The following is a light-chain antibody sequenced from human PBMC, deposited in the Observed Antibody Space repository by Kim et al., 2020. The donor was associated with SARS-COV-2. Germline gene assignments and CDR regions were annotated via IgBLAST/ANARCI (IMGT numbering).Light chain of an antibody. V-gene: IGLV3-9*01. CDR3: QVWDSSTAV. CDR2: RDS. Sequence: SYELTQPPSVSVALGQTARITCGGNNIGSKNVRWYQQKPGQAPVLVIYRDSNRPSGIPERFSGSNSGNTATLTISRAQAGDEADYYCQVWDSSTAVFGGGTQLTVL. J-gene: IGLJ7*01. CDR1: NIGSKN.